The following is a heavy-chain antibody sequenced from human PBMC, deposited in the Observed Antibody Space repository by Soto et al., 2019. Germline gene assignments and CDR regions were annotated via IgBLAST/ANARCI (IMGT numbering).Heavy chain of an antibody. V-gene: IGHV3-9*01. Sequence: MQLVESGGGLIDPGRSLRLSCAASGFTFDDYAIHWVRQAPGKGLEWVSGISCNSAAIYYAVSGKGRFTIVRDNGMNCLFLQMTHLSPEDTAFYDCAKDRGSSSWDPSVDFWGQAIVVTVSS. J-gene: IGHJ4*02. CDR3: AKDRGSSSWDPSVDF. D-gene: IGHD6-13*01. CDR2: ISCNSAAI. CDR1: GFTFDDYA.